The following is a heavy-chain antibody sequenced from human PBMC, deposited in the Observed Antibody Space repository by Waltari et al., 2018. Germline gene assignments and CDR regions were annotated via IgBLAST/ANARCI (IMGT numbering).Heavy chain of an antibody. CDR3: ARCGGDPIPFDY. D-gene: IGHD2-21*02. CDR2: ISWNSGSI. J-gene: IGHJ4*02. V-gene: IGHV3-9*01. CDR1: GFTFDDYA. Sequence: EVQLVESGGGLVQPGRSLRLSCAASGFTFDDYAMHWVRQAPGKGLGWVSGISWNSGSIGDADSVKGRFTISRDNAKNSLYLQMNSLRAEDTALYYCARCGGDPIPFDYWGQGTLVTVSS.